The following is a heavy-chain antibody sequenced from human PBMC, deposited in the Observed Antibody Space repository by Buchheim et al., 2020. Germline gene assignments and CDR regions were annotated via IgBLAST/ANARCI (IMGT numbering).Heavy chain of an antibody. J-gene: IGHJ4*02. CDR1: GGSISSSSYY. V-gene: IGHV4-39*07. CDR3: ARVGGGTYYYDSSGYYHAAYYFDY. Sequence: QLQLQESGPGLVKPSETLSLTCTVSGGSISSSSYYWGWIRQPPGKGLEWIGSIYYSGSTYYNPSLKSRVTISVDTSKNQLSLKLSSVTAADTAVYYCARVGGGTYYYDSSGYYHAAYYFDYWGQGTL. CDR2: IYYSGST. D-gene: IGHD3-22*01.